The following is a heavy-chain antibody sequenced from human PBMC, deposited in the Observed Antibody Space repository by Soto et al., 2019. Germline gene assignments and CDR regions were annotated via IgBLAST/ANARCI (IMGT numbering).Heavy chain of an antibody. CDR1: GDSFSAYY. D-gene: IGHD5-12*01. CDR2: INPNGGAT. CDR3: ARESGGATATLDYYYFYMDV. V-gene: IGHV1-2*02. Sequence: QVQLVQSGAEVKKPGASVKVSRKTSGDSFSAYYLHWVRQAPGQGLGWLGWINPNGGATKYAQKFRGRVAMTRETSIRTAYLELTSLRSDDTAIYYCARESGGATATLDYYYFYMDVWGKGTTVTVSS. J-gene: IGHJ6*03.